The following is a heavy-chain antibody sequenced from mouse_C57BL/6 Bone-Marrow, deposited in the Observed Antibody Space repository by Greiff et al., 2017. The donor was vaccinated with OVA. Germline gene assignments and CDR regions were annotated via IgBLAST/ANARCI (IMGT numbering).Heavy chain of an antibody. V-gene: IGHV1-69*01. CDR3: ASQSPGAMDY. CDR1: GYTFTSYW. Sequence: QVQLQQPGAELVMPGASVKLSCKASGYTFTSYWLHWVKQRPGQGLEWIGEIDPSDSYTSYNQKFKGKSTLTVDKSSSTAYMQLSSLTSEDSAVYYCASQSPGAMDYWGQGTSVTVSS. J-gene: IGHJ4*01. CDR2: IDPSDSYT.